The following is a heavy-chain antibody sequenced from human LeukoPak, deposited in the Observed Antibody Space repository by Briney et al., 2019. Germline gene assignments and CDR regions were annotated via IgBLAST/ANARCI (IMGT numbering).Heavy chain of an antibody. CDR1: GFTFSSYG. V-gene: IGHV3-30*18. Sequence: GGSLRLSCAASGFTFSSYGMHWVRQAPGKGLEWVAVISYDGSNKYYADSVKGRFTISRDNSKNTLYLQMNSLSAEDTAVYYCAKGQNPYYYDSSGYLAFDYWGQGTLVTVSS. J-gene: IGHJ4*02. D-gene: IGHD3-22*01. CDR2: ISYDGSNK. CDR3: AKGQNPYYYDSSGYLAFDY.